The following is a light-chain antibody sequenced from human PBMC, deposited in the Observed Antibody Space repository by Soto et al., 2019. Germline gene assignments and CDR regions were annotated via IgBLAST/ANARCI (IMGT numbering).Light chain of an antibody. CDR3: GTWDGILSGVV. V-gene: IGLV1-51*01. CDR1: SSNIGKEY. J-gene: IGLJ1*01. Sequence: QSVLTQPPSVSAAPGQTVTISCSGGSSNIGKEYVSWYQQFPGTAPKVLIYDNNKRPSGIPDRFSASKSGTSATLGITGLQTGDEADYYCGTWDGILSGVVFGTGTKLTVL. CDR2: DNN.